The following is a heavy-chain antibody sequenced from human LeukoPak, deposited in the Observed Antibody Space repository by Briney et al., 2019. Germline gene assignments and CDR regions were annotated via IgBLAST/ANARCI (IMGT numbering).Heavy chain of an antibody. CDR1: GYTFTGYY. Sequence: ASVKVSCKASGYTFTGYYMHWVRQAPGQGLEWMGWINPNSGGTNYAQKFQGRVTMTRDTSISTAYMELSRLRSDDTAVYYCARAKPPLLTGFLYYYYYGMDVRGQGTTVTVSS. CDR3: ARAKPPLLTGFLYYYYYGMDV. D-gene: IGHD3-9*01. J-gene: IGHJ6*02. V-gene: IGHV1-2*02. CDR2: INPNSGGT.